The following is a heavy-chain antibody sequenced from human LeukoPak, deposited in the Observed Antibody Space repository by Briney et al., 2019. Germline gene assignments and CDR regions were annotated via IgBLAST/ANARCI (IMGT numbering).Heavy chain of an antibody. D-gene: IGHD4-17*01. CDR2: IYYSGST. Sequence: PSESLSLTCTVSGGSISSSSYYWGWIRQPPGKGLEWIGSIYYSGSTYYNPSLKGRVTISVDTSMNQFSLKLSSVTAADTAVYYCARIRSGVTTYYFDYWGQGTLVTVSS. V-gene: IGHV4-39*07. CDR1: GGSISSSSYY. CDR3: ARIRSGVTTYYFDY. J-gene: IGHJ4*02.